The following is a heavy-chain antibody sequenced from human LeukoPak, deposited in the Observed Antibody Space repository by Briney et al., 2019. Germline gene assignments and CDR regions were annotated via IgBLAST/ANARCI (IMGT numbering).Heavy chain of an antibody. CDR1: GFTVSSNY. CDR3: ARGYDSSGYYYFDY. D-gene: IGHD3-22*01. Sequence: PGGSLRLSCAASGFTVSSNYMNWVRQAPGKGLEWVSVIYSGGSTYYADSVKGRFTISRDNSKNTLYLQMNSLRAEDTAVYYCARGYDSSGYYYFDYWGQGTLVTVSS. V-gene: IGHV3-53*01. J-gene: IGHJ4*02. CDR2: IYSGGST.